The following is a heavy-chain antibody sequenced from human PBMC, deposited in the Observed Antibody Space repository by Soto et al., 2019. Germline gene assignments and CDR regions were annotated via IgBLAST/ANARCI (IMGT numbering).Heavy chain of an antibody. J-gene: IGHJ4*02. CDR1: GFTFSSYA. Sequence: GGSLRLSCAASGFTFSSYAMSWVRQAPGKGLEWVSAISGSGGSTYYADSVKGRFTISRDNSKNTLYLQMNSLRAEDTAVYYCAKGRTPRIMITLGGVLFDYWGQGTLVTVSS. D-gene: IGHD3-16*01. CDR3: AKGRTPRIMITLGGVLFDY. V-gene: IGHV3-23*01. CDR2: ISGSGGST.